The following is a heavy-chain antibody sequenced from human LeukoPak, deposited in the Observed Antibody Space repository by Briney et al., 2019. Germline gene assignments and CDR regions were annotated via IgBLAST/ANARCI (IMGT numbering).Heavy chain of an antibody. Sequence: SETLSLTCTVSGGSISSSSYYWGWIRQPPGTGGEWVGSIYYSGSTYYNPSLKSRVTISVDTSKTLFSLKLSSVTAADTAVYYCARQLGSGWFDPWGQGTLVTVSS. CDR1: GGSISSSSYY. J-gene: IGHJ5*02. CDR3: ARQLGSGWFDP. V-gene: IGHV4-39*01. D-gene: IGHD1-26*01. CDR2: IYYSGST.